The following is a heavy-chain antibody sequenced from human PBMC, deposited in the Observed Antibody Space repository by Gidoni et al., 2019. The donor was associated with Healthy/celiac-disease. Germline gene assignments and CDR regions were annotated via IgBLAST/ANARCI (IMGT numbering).Heavy chain of an antibody. CDR3: AVEAVYEYYYDSRLDSAEYFQH. J-gene: IGHJ1*01. CDR2: ISSSSSYI. CDR1: GFTFSSYS. D-gene: IGHD3-22*01. Sequence: EVQLVESVGGLVKPGGSLRLSCSASGFTFSSYSMNWVRQAPGKGLEWFSSISSSSSYIYYADSVKGRFTISRDNAKNSLYLQMNSLRAEDTAVYYCAVEAVYEYYYDSRLDSAEYFQHWGQGTLVTVSS. V-gene: IGHV3-21*01.